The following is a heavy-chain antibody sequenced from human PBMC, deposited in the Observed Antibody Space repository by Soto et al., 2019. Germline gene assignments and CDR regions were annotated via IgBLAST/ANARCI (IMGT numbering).Heavy chain of an antibody. CDR3: ARDPGRGWLVSDAFDI. Sequence: GASVKVSCKASGYTFTSYYMHWVRQAPGQGLEWMGIINPSGGSTSYAQKFQGRVTMTRNTSTSTVYMELSSLRSEDTAVYYCARDPGRGWLVSDAFDIWGQGTMVTVSS. CDR1: GYTFTSYY. V-gene: IGHV1-46*01. CDR2: INPSGGST. D-gene: IGHD6-19*01. J-gene: IGHJ3*02.